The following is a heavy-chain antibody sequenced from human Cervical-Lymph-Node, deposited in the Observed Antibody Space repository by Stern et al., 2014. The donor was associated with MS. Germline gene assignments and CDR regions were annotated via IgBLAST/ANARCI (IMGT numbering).Heavy chain of an antibody. D-gene: IGHD3-22*01. V-gene: IGHV4-31*03. CDR3: ARVIPPTRVIGINDASDI. CDR2: ISSSGHT. Sequence: QLQLQESGPGLVKPSQTLSLTCSVSGDSISSFAKYWTWNRQHPGKGLEWIGSISSSGHTYYNTSLRSRVFISTDTSKNQFSLRLSSVTAADTAVYYCARVIPPTRVIGINDASDIWGQGTMVTVSS. CDR1: GDSISSFAKY. J-gene: IGHJ3*02.